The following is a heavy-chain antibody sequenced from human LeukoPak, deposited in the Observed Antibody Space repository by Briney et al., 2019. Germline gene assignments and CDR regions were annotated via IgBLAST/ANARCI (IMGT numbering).Heavy chain of an antibody. D-gene: IGHD5-18*01. Sequence: GGSLRLSCAASGFTFSNYWMSWVRQAPGKGLEWVANIKQDGSDKYYVGSVKGRFTISRDNANNSVYLQINSLRAEDTAVYYCVRDWPGDSYGADPWGQGTLVTVSS. CDR3: VRDWPGDSYGADP. V-gene: IGHV3-7*01. CDR1: GFTFSNYW. CDR2: IKQDGSDK. J-gene: IGHJ5*02.